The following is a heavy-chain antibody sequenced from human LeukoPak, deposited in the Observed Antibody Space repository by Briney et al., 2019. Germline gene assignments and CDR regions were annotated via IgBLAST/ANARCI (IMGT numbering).Heavy chain of an antibody. CDR3: ARPRIYGDYYYYYYMDV. J-gene: IGHJ6*03. Sequence: SETLSLTCTVSGGSISSSSYYWGWIRQPPGKGLEWIGSIYYSGSTYYNPSLKSRATISVDTSKNQFSLKLSSVTAADTAVYYCARPRIYGDYYYYYYMDVWGKGTTVTVSS. D-gene: IGHD4-17*01. CDR2: IYYSGST. CDR1: GGSISSSSYY. V-gene: IGHV4-39*01.